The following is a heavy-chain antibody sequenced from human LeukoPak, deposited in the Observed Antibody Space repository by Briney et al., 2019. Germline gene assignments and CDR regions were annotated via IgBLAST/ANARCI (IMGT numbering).Heavy chain of an antibody. CDR1: GGSISSGSYY. V-gene: IGHV4-61*02. D-gene: IGHD7-27*01. J-gene: IGHJ3*02. Sequence: SQTLSLTCTVSGGSISSGSYYWSWIRQPAGKGLEWIGRIYTSGSTNYNPSLKSRVTISVDTSKNQFSLKLSSVTAADTAVYYCARDPNWEAFDIWGQGTMVTVSS. CDR2: IYTSGST. CDR3: ARDPNWEAFDI.